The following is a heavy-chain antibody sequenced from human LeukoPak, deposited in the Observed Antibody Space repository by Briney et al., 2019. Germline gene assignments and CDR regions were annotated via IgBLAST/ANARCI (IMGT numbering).Heavy chain of an antibody. D-gene: IGHD6-19*01. CDR2: IYTSGST. Sequence: SETLSLTCTVSGGSISSYYWSWIRQPAGKGLEWIGRIYTSGSTNYNPSLKSRVTMSVDASKNQFSLKLTSVTAADTAVYYCVRHTTSGWYQVVYWGQGTLVTVSS. J-gene: IGHJ4*02. CDR1: GGSISSYY. V-gene: IGHV4-4*07. CDR3: VRHTTSGWYQVVY.